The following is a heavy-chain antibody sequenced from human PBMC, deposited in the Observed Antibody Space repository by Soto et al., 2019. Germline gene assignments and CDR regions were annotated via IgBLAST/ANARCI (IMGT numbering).Heavy chain of an antibody. Sequence: GSLRLSCAASGFTFSASAMNWVRQASGKGLEWIGRIRSKANSHATAYAASVKGRFIISRDDSQNTVFLQMNSLKTEDTAVYYCTRLERRDYYDRTGSSPDQYGMDVWGQGTTVTVSS. CDR3: TRLERRDYYDRTGSSPDQYGMDV. CDR1: GFTFSASA. D-gene: IGHD3-22*01. J-gene: IGHJ6*02. CDR2: IRSKANSHAT. V-gene: IGHV3-73*01.